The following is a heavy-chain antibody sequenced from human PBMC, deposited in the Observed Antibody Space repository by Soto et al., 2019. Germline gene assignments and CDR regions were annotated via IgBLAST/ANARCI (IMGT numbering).Heavy chain of an antibody. CDR2: IYNSGST. D-gene: IGHD3-10*01. CDR3: ARAEFRSRSLHYYNGLDV. CDR1: GGSISSYY. Sequence: PSDTLSLTCTESGGSISSYYWCWIRQPPGKGLAGIGYIYNSGSTNYNPSLKRRVSISIDTSMNQFSLNLNSVTAADTAVYYCARAEFRSRSLHYYNGLDVWGQGTTVTVSS. V-gene: IGHV4-59*07. J-gene: IGHJ6*02.